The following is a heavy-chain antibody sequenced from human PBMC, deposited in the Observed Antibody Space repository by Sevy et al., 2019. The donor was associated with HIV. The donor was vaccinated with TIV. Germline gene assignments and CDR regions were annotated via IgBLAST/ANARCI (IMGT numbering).Heavy chain of an antibody. CDR2: ISGSGGSK. CDR1: GFTFSSYA. CDR3: AKTRATGLLKTAQDY. V-gene: IGHV3-23*01. J-gene: IGHJ4*02. Sequence: GGSLSLSCAASGFTFSSYAMSWVRQAPGKGLEWVSAISGSGGSKYYADSVKGRFTISRDNSKNTLYLQMNSLRAEDTAVYYCAKTRATGLLKTAQDYWGQGTLVTVSS.